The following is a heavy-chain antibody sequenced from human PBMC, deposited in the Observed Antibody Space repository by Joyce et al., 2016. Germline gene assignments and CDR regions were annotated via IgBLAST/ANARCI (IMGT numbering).Heavy chain of an antibody. Sequence: QVQLQESGPGLVKPSETLSLTCTVSGASISSYYWSWIRQPPGKGLEWIGYIYYSGNINYNPSLKSRVTISVDTSKNQFSLKLSSVTAADTAVYYCARTSSSWYHFDYWGQGTLVTVSS. CDR3: ARTSSSWYHFDY. V-gene: IGHV4-59*01. CDR1: GASISSYY. CDR2: IYYSGNI. J-gene: IGHJ4*02. D-gene: IGHD6-13*01.